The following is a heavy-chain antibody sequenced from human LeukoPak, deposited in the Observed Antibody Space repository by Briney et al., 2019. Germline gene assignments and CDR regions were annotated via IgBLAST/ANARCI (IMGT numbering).Heavy chain of an antibody. CDR2: CRNKISGYTT. CDR3: TRVERGYTYGYGHIDY. D-gene: IGHD5-18*01. V-gene: IGHV3-72*01. Sequence: GGSLRLSCSASGFTFTDHYMDWVRQAPGKGLEWIGRCRNKISGYTTEYAASVEGRFSFSRDDSKNSLYLQMNSLKTEDTAIYYCTRVERGYTYGYGHIDYWGQGTLVTVSS. J-gene: IGHJ4*02. CDR1: GFTFTDHY.